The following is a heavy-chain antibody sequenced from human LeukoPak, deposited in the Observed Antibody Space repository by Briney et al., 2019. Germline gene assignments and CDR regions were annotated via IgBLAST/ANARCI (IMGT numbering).Heavy chain of an antibody. CDR2: INSDGSST. Sequence: GGSLRLSCAASGFTFSSYWMHWVRQAPGKGLVWVSRINSDGSSTSYADSVKGRFTISRDNAKNTLYLQMNSLRAEDTAVYYCAKKFRFLEWRDYHYMDVWGKGTTVTVSS. V-gene: IGHV3-74*01. J-gene: IGHJ6*03. D-gene: IGHD3-3*01. CDR1: GFTFSSYW. CDR3: AKKFRFLEWRDYHYMDV.